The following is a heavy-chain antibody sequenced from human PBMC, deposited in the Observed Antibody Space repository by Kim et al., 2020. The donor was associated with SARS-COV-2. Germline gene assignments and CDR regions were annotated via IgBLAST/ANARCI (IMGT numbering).Heavy chain of an antibody. D-gene: IGHD3-9*01. V-gene: IGHV4-59*08. CDR3: ARLKNGDWLSLVSYYGMDV. CDR2: IYYSGST. Sequence: SETLSLTCTVSGGSISSYYWSWIRQPPGKGLEWIGYIYYSGSTNYNPSLKSRVTISVDTSKNQFSLKLSSVTAADTAVYYCARLKNGDWLSLVSYYGMDVWGQGTPVTVSS. CDR1: GGSISSYY. J-gene: IGHJ6*02.